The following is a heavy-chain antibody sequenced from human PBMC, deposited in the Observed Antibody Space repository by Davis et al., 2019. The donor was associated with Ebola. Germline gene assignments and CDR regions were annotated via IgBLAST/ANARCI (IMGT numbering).Heavy chain of an antibody. V-gene: IGHV3-23*01. CDR2: ISGSGGST. CDR3: AKDLKGYDFWSGYSGYMDV. CDR1: GFTFSNAW. Sequence: PGGSLRLSCAASGFTFSNAWMSWVRQAPGKGLEWVSAISGSGGSTYYADSVKGRFTISRDNSKNTLYLQMNSLRAEDTAVYYCAKDLKGYDFWSGYSGYMDVWGKGTTVTVSS. D-gene: IGHD3-3*01. J-gene: IGHJ6*03.